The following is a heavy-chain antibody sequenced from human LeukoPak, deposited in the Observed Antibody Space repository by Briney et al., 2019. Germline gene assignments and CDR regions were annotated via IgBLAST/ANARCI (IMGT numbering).Heavy chain of an antibody. D-gene: IGHD3-10*01. V-gene: IGHV4-59*12. CDR1: GGSISSYY. CDR2: IYYSGST. CDR3: ARADVFYGSGSTFDY. Sequence: NPSETLSLTCTVSGGSISSYYWSWIRQPPGKGLEWIGYIYYSGSTNYNPSLKSRVTISVDKSKNQFSLKLSSVTAADTAVYYCARADVFYGSGSTFDYWGQGTLVTVSS. J-gene: IGHJ4*02.